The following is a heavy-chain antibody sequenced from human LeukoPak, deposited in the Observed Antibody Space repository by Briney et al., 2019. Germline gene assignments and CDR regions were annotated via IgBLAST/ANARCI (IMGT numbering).Heavy chain of an antibody. J-gene: IGHJ4*02. CDR2: IYYSGST. CDR1: GGSISSSSYF. Sequence: SETLSLTCTVSGGSISSSSYFWGWIRQPPGKGLEWIGSIYYSGSTYYNPSLKSRVTISVDTSKNQFSLKLSSVTAADTAVYYCASPLREGYWGQGTLVTVSS. V-gene: IGHV4-39*01. CDR3: ASPLREGY.